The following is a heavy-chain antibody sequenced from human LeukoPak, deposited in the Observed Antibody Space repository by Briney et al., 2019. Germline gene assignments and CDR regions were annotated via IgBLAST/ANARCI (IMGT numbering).Heavy chain of an antibody. CDR3: ARGVEIGGSSWSGY. Sequence: GGSLRLSCAASGFTFSGYAMSWVRQAPGKGLEWVSAISGSGGSTYYADSVKGRFTISRDNSKNTLYLQMNSLRAEDTAVYYCARGVEIGGSSWSGYWGQGTLVTVSS. CDR1: GFTFSGYA. J-gene: IGHJ4*02. V-gene: IGHV3-23*01. D-gene: IGHD6-13*01. CDR2: ISGSGGST.